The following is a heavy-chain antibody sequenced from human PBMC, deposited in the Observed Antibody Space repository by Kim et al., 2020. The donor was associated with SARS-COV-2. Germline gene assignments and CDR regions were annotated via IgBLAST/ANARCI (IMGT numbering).Heavy chain of an antibody. D-gene: IGHD1-26*01. CDR2: ISSSSSYI. CDR3: ARVSGSYGGDFDY. J-gene: IGHJ4*02. Sequence: GGSLRLSCAASGFTFSSYSMNWVRQAPGKGLEWVSSISSSSSYIYYADSVKGRFTISRDNAKNSLYLQMNSLRAEDTAVYYCARVSGSYGGDFDYWGQGTLVTVSS. CDR1: GFTFSSYS. V-gene: IGHV3-21*01.